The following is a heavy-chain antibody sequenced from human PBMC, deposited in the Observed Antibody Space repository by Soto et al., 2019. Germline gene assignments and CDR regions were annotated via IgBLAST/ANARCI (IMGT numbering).Heavy chain of an antibody. V-gene: IGHV3-64D*06. D-gene: IGHD3-16*01. CDR3: VKGVSYAFDI. CDR2: ISSNGGST. CDR1: GFTFSSYA. Sequence: EVQLVESGGGLVQPGGSLRLSCSASGFTFSSYAMHWVRQAPGKGLEYVSAISSNGGSTYYADSVKGRFTISRDNSKNTLYLQMSSLRAEDRAVYYCVKGVSYAFDIWGQGPMVTVSS. J-gene: IGHJ3*02.